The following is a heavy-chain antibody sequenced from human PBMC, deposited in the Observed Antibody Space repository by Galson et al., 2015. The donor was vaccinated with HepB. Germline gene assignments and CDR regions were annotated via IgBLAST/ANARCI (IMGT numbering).Heavy chain of an antibody. D-gene: IGHD3-3*01. CDR1: GDSVSSTSAA. J-gene: IGHJ6*02. V-gene: IGHV6-1*01. CDR3: ARSMRNYDFWSGDHREIDV. Sequence: CAISGDSVSSTSAAWNWIRQSPSRGLEWLGRTYYRSKWDNDYAVSVKSRITINPDTSKNQFFLQLNSVTPEDTAVYYCARSMRNYDFWSGDHREIDVWGQGTTVTVSS. CDR2: TYYRSKWDN.